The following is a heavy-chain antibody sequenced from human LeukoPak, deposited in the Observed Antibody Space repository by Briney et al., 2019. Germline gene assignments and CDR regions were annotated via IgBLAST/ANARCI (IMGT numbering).Heavy chain of an antibody. CDR1: GFSFNRYG. D-gene: IGHD3-22*01. J-gene: IGHJ4*02. V-gene: IGHV3-23*01. CDR3: AKDLDRDYYDSSGYYGPLY. CDR2: ISGSGGST. Sequence: GGSLRLSCAASGFSFNRYGMSWVRQAPGKGPEWVSAISGSGGSTYYADSVKGRFTISRDNSKNTLYLQMNSLRAEDTAVYYCAKDLDRDYYDSSGYYGPLYWGQGTLVTVSS.